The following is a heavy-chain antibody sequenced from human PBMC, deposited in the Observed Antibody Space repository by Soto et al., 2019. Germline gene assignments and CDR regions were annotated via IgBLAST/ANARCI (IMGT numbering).Heavy chain of an antibody. D-gene: IGHD6-19*01. CDR3: AREVAGGSYFDYGMDV. Sequence: QVQLVQSGAEVKKPGASVKVSCKASGYTFTSYGISWVRQAPGQGLAWMGWISAYNGNTNYAQKLQGRVTMTTDTSTSTAYMELRSLRSDDTAVYYCAREVAGGSYFDYGMDVWGQGTTVTVSS. J-gene: IGHJ6*02. CDR1: GYTFTSYG. CDR2: ISAYNGNT. V-gene: IGHV1-18*04.